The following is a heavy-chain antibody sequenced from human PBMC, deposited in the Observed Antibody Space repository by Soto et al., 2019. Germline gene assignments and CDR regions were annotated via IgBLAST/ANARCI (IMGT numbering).Heavy chain of an antibody. Sequence: ASVKVSCKVSGYTLTELSMHWVRQAPGKGLEWMGGFDPEDGETIYAQKFQGRVTMTEDTSTDTAYMELSSLRSEDTAVYYCATVNKYCSGGSCYVAYYYGMDVWGQGTTVTVSS. V-gene: IGHV1-24*01. D-gene: IGHD2-15*01. J-gene: IGHJ6*02. CDR1: GYTLTELS. CDR2: FDPEDGET. CDR3: ATVNKYCSGGSCYVAYYYGMDV.